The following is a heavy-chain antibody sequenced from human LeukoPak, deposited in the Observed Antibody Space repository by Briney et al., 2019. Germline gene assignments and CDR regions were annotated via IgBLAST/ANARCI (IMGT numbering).Heavy chain of an antibody. Sequence: SETLSLTCAVYGGSFSNYYWSWIRQPPGKGLEWIGEINHSGSTNYNPSLKSRVTISVDTSKNQFSLKLSSVTAADTAVYYCARDLGYCSSTSCPFGAFDIWGQGTMVTVSS. CDR1: GGSFSNYY. CDR3: ARDLGYCSSTSCPFGAFDI. J-gene: IGHJ3*02. V-gene: IGHV4-34*01. CDR2: INHSGST. D-gene: IGHD2-2*01.